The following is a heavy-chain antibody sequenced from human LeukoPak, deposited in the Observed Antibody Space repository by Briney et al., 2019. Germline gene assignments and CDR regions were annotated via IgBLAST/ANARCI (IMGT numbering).Heavy chain of an antibody. V-gene: IGHV3-30*18. J-gene: IGHJ5*02. CDR3: AKEGTPQVSTWYDL. CDR1: GVTLSPYG. CDR2: ISYEGGTQ. D-gene: IGHD3-10*01. Sequence: GGSLRLSCAASGVTLSPYGMHWVRQAPGKGLEWVAVISYEGGTQHHADSVKGRFILSRDNPRNTLYLQMNILRTEDTAVYYCAKEGTPQVSTWYDLWGQGTQVIVSS.